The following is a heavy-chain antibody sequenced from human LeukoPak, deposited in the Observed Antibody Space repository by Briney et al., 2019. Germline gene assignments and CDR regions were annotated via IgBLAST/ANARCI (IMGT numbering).Heavy chain of an antibody. CDR2: IIPIFGTA. V-gene: IGHV1-69*13. CDR1: GGTFSSYA. D-gene: IGHD4-17*01. Sequence: SVKVSCKASGGTFSSYAISWVRQAPGQGLEWMGGIIPIFGTANYAQKFQGRVTITADESTSTAYMELSSLRSEDTAVYYCARPHSAQDYGAHDAFDIWGQGTMVTVSS. J-gene: IGHJ3*02. CDR3: ARPHSAQDYGAHDAFDI.